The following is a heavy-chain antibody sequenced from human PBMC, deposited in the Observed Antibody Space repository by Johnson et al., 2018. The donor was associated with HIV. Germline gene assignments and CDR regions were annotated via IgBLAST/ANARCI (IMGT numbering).Heavy chain of an antibody. Sequence: VQLVESGGGLVQPGGSLRLSCAASGFTFSSYWMTWVRQAPGSGLECVAMINPDGGEKLYVDSVKGRFTISRDNTRKSMYLQMNRLGAEDTGVYYCARDPMGGAFDMWGQGTTVTVSS. CDR3: ARDPMGGAFDM. D-gene: IGHD3-10*01. V-gene: IGHV3-7*01. J-gene: IGHJ3*02. CDR2: INPDGGEK. CDR1: GFTFSSYW.